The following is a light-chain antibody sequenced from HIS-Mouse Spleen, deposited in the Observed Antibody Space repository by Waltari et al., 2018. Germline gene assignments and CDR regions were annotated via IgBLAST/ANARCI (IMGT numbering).Light chain of an antibody. J-gene: IGKJ1*01. CDR3: QQYNNWWT. CDR1: QSVSSK. CDR2: GAS. V-gene: IGKV3-15*01. Sequence: EIVMTQSPATLSVAPGERATLSCRASQSVSSKLAWYQQKPGQAPRLLIYGASTRANGIPARFSGSGSGTEFTLTISSMQSEDFAVYYCQQYNNWWTFGQGTKVEIK.